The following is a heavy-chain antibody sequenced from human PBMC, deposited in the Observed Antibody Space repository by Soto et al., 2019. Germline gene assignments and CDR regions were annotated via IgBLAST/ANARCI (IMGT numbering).Heavy chain of an antibody. CDR3: ASALAPYYYDSSGPRFDY. Sequence: QVKLVQSGAEVKKPGSSVKVSCKASGGTFSSYAISWVRQAPGQGLEWMGGIIPIFGTANYAQKFQGRVTITADESTSTAYMELSSLRSEDTAVYYCASALAPYYYDSSGPRFDYWGQGTLVTVSS. CDR1: GGTFSSYA. CDR2: IIPIFGTA. D-gene: IGHD3-22*01. J-gene: IGHJ4*02. V-gene: IGHV1-69*01.